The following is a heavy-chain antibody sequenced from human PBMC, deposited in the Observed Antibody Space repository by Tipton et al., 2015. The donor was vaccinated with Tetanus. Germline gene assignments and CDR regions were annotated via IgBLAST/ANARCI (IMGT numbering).Heavy chain of an antibody. D-gene: IGHD7-27*01. J-gene: IGHJ4*02. CDR3: AREADCXXXSXXSGDXXX. Sequence: CAASGFIFXXXGIXXXRQXXXKGXXWLXXXWYDGTDKYYADSGKGRFTISRDNSKNTLYLQMNSLGAEDTALYYCAREADCXXXSXXSGDXXXWGQGXQVXVSS. CDR1: GFIFXXXG. V-gene: IGHV3-33*01. CDR2: XWYDGTDK.